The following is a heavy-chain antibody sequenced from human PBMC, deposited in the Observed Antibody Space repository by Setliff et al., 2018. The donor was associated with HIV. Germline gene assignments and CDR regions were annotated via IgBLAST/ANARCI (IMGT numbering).Heavy chain of an antibody. J-gene: IGHJ4*02. V-gene: IGHV4-34*01. Sequence: PSETLSLTCAVYGGSFSGSYWSWIRQPPGKGLEWIGGINHSGSTNYSPSLKSRVTISVDTSKNQFSLKLSSVTAADTAVYYCASRRAAMWHGLFVGFENWGQGTLVTVSS. CDR3: ASRRAAMWHGLFVGFEN. CDR2: INHSGST. D-gene: IGHD1-26*01. CDR1: GGSFSGSY.